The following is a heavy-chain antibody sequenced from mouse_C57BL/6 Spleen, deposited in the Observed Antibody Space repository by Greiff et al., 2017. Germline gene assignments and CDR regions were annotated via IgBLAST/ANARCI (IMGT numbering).Heavy chain of an antibody. CDR2: ISNGGGST. CDR1: GFTFSDYY. J-gene: IGHJ3*01. Sequence: EVKLMESGGGLVQPGGSLKLSCAASGFTFSDYYMYWVRQTPEKRLEWVAYISNGGGSTYYPDTVKGRFTISRDNAKNTLYLQMSRLKSEDTAMYYCARGDFSWFAYWGQGTLVTVSA. CDR3: ARGDFSWFAY. V-gene: IGHV5-12*01.